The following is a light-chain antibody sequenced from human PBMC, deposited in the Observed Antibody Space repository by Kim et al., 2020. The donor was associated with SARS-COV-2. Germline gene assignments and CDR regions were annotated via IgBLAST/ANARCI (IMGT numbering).Light chain of an antibody. CDR1: SGHSDYA. Sequence: ASVKLTCTLNSGHSDYAIAWHQQQPEKGPRFLLKVNSDGSLNKGDGISDRFSGSKSGAERYLTISSVKSEDEADYYCQTWGTAFQVFGGGTQLTVL. J-gene: IGLJ3*02. CDR3: QTWGTAFQV. V-gene: IGLV4-69*01. CDR2: VNSDGSL.